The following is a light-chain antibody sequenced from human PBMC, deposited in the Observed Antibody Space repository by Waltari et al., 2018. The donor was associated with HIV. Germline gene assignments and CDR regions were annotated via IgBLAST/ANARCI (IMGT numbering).Light chain of an antibody. V-gene: IGLV2-14*01. CDR2: WVT. CDR3: TSYTTRNILM. Sequence: QSSLTQPASMSGSPGQTIAISCTGSSRDIGYPKFVSLYQQRPGKAPRLLIYWVTIRASGISCRLSGSKSENTASLTISCLQIEDEADYYCTSYTTRNILMFGGGT. J-gene: IGLJ3*02. CDR1: SRDIGYPKF.